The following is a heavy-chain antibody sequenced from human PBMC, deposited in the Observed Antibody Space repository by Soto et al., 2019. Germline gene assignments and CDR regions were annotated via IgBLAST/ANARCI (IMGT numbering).Heavy chain of an antibody. CDR3: AREGLPAAKDY. CDR2: ISYDGSNK. Sequence: GGSLRLSCAASGFTFSSYAMHWARRAPGKGLEWVAVISYDGSNKYYADSVKGRFTISRDNSKNTLYLQMNSLRAEDTAVYYCAREGLPAAKDYWGQGTLVTVSS. V-gene: IGHV3-30-3*01. D-gene: IGHD2-2*01. J-gene: IGHJ4*02. CDR1: GFTFSSYA.